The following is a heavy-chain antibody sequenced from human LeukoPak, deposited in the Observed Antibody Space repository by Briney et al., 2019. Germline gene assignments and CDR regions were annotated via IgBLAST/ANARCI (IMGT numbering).Heavy chain of an antibody. Sequence: PGGSLRLSCAASGFTFSSYSMNWVRQAPGKGLEWVSSISSSSSYIYYADSVKGRFTISRDNAKNSLYLQMNSLRAEDTAVYYCARDCGGDCYSRSLFDYWGQGTLVTVSS. CDR2: ISSSSSYI. CDR3: ARDCGGDCYSRSLFDY. V-gene: IGHV3-21*01. J-gene: IGHJ4*02. D-gene: IGHD2-21*02. CDR1: GFTFSSYS.